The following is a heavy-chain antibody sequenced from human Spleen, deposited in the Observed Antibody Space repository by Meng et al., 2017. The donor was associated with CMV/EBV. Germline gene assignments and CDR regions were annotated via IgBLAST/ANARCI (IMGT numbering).Heavy chain of an antibody. D-gene: IGHD3-10*01. V-gene: IGHV4-30-4*08. CDR1: GGSFSGSY. J-gene: IGHJ5*02. Sequence: CVVSGGSFSGSYWSWIRQPPGKGLEWIGYIFYSGAAFYNPSPSLKSRISILVDTSKEQFSLNLTSVTAADSAVYYCARGEGVASAPDTWGQGTLVTVSS. CDR2: IFYSGAA. CDR3: ARGEGVASAPDT.